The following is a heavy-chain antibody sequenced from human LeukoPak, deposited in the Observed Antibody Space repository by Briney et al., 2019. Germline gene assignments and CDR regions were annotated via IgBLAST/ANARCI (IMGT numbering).Heavy chain of an antibody. CDR3: AVTGTTSEASYYYYYGMDV. CDR2: IIPIFGTA. CDR1: GGTFSSYA. V-gene: IGHV1-69*13. Sequence: SVKVSCKASGGTFSSYAISWVRQAPGQGLEWMGGIIPIFGTANYAQKFQGRVTITADESTSTAYMELSSLRSEDTAVYYCAVTGTTSEASYYYYYGMDVWGQGTTVTVSS. D-gene: IGHD1-7*01. J-gene: IGHJ6*02.